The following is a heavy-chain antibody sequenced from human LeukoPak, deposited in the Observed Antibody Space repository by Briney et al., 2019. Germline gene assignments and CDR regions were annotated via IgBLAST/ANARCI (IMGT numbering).Heavy chain of an antibody. CDR2: INPNSGGT. V-gene: IGHV1-2*04. D-gene: IGHD3-9*01. Sequence: GASVKVSCKASGYTFTGYYMHWVRQAPGQGLEWMGWINPNSGGTNYAQKFQGWVTMTRDTSISTAYMEPSRLRSDDTAVYYCARGSRDILTGYYNSYWFDPWGQGTLVTVSS. CDR3: ARGSRDILTGYYNSYWFDP. J-gene: IGHJ5*02. CDR1: GYTFTGYY.